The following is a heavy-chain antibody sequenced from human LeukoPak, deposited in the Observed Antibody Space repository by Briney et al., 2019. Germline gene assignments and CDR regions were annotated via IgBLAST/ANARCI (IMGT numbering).Heavy chain of an antibody. CDR3: ARDQYYDSSGYSNWFDP. J-gene: IGHJ5*02. D-gene: IGHD3-22*01. CDR1: GGTFSSYA. Sequence: SSVKVSFKASGGTFSSYAISWVRQAPGQGLEWMERIIPIFGTANYAQEFQGRVTITTDESTSTAYMELSSLRSEDTAVYYCARDQYYDSSGYSNWFDPWGQGTLVTVSS. CDR2: IIPIFGTA. V-gene: IGHV1-69*05.